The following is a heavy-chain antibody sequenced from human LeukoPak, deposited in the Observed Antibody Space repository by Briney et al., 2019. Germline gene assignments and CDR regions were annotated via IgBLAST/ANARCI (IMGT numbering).Heavy chain of an antibody. CDR3: ARPAKGWNYGGNSYFDY. CDR1: GGTFSSYA. J-gene: IGHJ4*02. CDR2: INPSGGST. D-gene: IGHD4-23*01. Sequence: ASVKVSCKASGGTFSSYAISWVRQAPGQGLEWMGIINPSGGSTSYAQKFQGRVTMTRDTSTSTVYMELSSLRSEDTAVYYCARPAKGWNYGGNSYFDYWGQGTLVTVSS. V-gene: IGHV1-46*01.